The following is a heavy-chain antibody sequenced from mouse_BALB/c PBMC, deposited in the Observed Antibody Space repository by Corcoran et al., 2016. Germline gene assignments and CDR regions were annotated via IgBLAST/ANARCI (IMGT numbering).Heavy chain of an antibody. CDR2: IYPGDGST. V-gene: IGHV1S56*01. CDR3: ARYYRYAMDY. J-gene: IGHJ4*01. Sequence: IQLQQSGPELVKPGASVKVSCKASGYTFTSYDINWVKQRPGQGLEWIGWIYPGDGSTKYNEKFKGKATLTADKSSSTAYMQLSSLTSENSAVYFCARYYRYAMDYWGQGTSVTVSS. D-gene: IGHD2-14*01. CDR1: GYTFTSYD.